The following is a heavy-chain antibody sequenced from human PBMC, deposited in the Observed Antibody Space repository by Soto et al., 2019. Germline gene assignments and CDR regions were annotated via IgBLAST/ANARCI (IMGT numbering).Heavy chain of an antibody. Sequence: SETLSLTCTVSGGSISSYYWSWIRQPPGKGLEWIGYIYYSGSTNYNPSLKSRVTISVDTSKNQFSLKLSSVTAADTAVYYCARVEYSGYEATTQYYFDYWGQGTLVTVSS. D-gene: IGHD5-12*01. CDR1: GGSISSYY. CDR2: IYYSGST. CDR3: ARVEYSGYEATTQYYFDY. V-gene: IGHV4-59*01. J-gene: IGHJ4*02.